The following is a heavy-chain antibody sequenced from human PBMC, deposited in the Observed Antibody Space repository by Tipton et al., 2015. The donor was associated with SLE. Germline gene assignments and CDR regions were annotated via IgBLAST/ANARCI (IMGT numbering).Heavy chain of an antibody. CDR1: GFTFSSYA. V-gene: IGHV3-23*01. CDR3: ARRGWDDRSGFSYPGGMDV. J-gene: IGHJ6*02. Sequence: SLRLSCAASGFTFSSYAMSWVRQAPGKGLEWVSGISGTGDMTYYADSVKGRFTISRDKSKNTLYLQMNSLTAEDTAVYYCARRGWDDRSGFSYPGGMDVWGQGTTVTVSS. CDR2: ISGTGDMT. D-gene: IGHD3-22*01.